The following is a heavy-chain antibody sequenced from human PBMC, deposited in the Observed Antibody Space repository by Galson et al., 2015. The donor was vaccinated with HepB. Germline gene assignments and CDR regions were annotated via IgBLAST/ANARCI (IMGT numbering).Heavy chain of an antibody. V-gene: IGHV3-23*01. D-gene: IGHD3-22*01. CDR2: ISGSGGST. Sequence: SLRLSCAASGFTFSSYAMSWVRQAPGKGLEWVSAISGSGGSTYYADSVKGRFTISRDNSKNTLYLQMNSLRAEDTAVYYCANALYYYDSSGYYNTSPFDYWGQGTLVTVSS. CDR3: ANALYYYDSSGYYNTSPFDY. CDR1: GFTFSSYA. J-gene: IGHJ4*02.